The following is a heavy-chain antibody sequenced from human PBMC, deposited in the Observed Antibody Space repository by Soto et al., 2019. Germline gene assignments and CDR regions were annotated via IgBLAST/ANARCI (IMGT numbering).Heavy chain of an antibody. Sequence: QVQLQESGPGLVKPSQTLSLTCTVSGGSISSGNYYWSWIRQPPGKGLEWIGFISSSGSAYYNPSHRSRVTTSVDTTKNQFSLNLCFVTAADAAVYYCATMGTPATGLYYFDYWGQGTLVTVSS. V-gene: IGHV4-30-4*01. CDR3: ATMGTPATGLYYFDY. J-gene: IGHJ4*02. CDR2: ISSSGSA. D-gene: IGHD1-1*01. CDR1: GGSISSGNYY.